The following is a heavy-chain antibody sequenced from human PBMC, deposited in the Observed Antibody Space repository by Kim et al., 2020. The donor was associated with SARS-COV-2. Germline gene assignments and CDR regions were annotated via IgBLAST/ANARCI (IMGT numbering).Heavy chain of an antibody. D-gene: IGHD1-20*01. Sequence: GGSLRLSCAASGFTFSSYGMHWVRQAPGKGLEWVAVISYDGSNKYYADSVKGRFTISRDNSKNTLYLQMNSLRAEDTAVYYCAKDPYNWNPLHYYMDVWGKGTTVTVSS. J-gene: IGHJ6*03. V-gene: IGHV3-30*18. CDR1: GFTFSSYG. CDR3: AKDPYNWNPLHYYMDV. CDR2: ISYDGSNK.